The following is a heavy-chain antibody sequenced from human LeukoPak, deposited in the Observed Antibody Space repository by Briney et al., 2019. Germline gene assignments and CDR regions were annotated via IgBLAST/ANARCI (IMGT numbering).Heavy chain of an antibody. CDR2: MSYSGST. CDR1: GASISSNY. J-gene: IGHJ4*02. D-gene: IGHD6-13*01. CDR3: ARQLSWFYFDS. Sequence: SETLSLTCSVSGASISSNYWSWIRQPPGKGLEWIGYMSYSGSTNYNPSLKSRVTISADTSKNQFSLKLSSVTAADTAMYFCARQLSWFYFDSWAREPWSPSPQ. V-gene: IGHV4-59*08.